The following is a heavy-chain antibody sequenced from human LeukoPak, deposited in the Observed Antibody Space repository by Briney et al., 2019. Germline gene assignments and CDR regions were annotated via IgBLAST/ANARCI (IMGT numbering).Heavy chain of an antibody. CDR2: IYPGDPDT. D-gene: IGHD3-9*01. J-gene: IGHJ4*02. CDR3: ARPPLGSYDILTGYENDY. Sequence: KHGESLKISCKGSGYSFTSYWIGWVRQMTGKGLEWMGIIYPGDPDTRYSPSFQGQVTISADKSISTAYLQWSSLKASDSAMYYCARPPLGSYDILTGYENDYWGQGTLVTVSS. CDR1: GYSFTSYW. V-gene: IGHV5-51*01.